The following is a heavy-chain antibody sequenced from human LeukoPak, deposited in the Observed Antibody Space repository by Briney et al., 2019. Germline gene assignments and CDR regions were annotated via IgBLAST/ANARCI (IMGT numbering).Heavy chain of an antibody. CDR1: GGTFSSYA. V-gene: IGHV1-69*05. Sequence: PVKVSCKASGGTFSSYAISWVRQAPGQGLEWMGRIIPIFGTANYAQKFQGRVTITTDESTSTAYMELSSLRSEDTAVYYCARGGGAAPDAFDIWGQGTMVTVSS. CDR2: IIPIFGTA. D-gene: IGHD2-15*01. CDR3: ARGGGAAPDAFDI. J-gene: IGHJ3*02.